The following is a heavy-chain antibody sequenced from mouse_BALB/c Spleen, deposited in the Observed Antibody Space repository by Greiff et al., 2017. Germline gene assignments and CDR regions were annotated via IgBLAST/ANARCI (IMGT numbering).Heavy chain of an antibody. J-gene: IGHJ2*01. CDR2: IDPANGNT. V-gene: IGHV14-3*02. Sequence: VQLQQSGAELVKPGASVKLSCTASGFNIKDTYMHWVKQRPEQGLEWIGRIDPANGNTKYDPKFQGKATITADTSSNTAYLQLSSLTSEDTAVYYCPREPDGYPYFDYWGQGTTLTVSS. D-gene: IGHD2-3*01. CDR1: GFNIKDTY. CDR3: PREPDGYPYFDY.